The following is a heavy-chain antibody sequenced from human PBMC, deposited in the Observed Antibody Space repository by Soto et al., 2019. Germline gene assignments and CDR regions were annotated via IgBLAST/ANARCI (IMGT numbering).Heavy chain of an antibody. Sequence: SXTLSLTWTVSGGSISSYYWSWIRQPPGKGLEWIGYIYYSGSTNYNPSLKSRVTISLDTSKNQFSLNLRSVSAADTAVYFCARSVSFGEADSWGQGILVTXSS. D-gene: IGHD3-10*01. V-gene: IGHV4-59*01. CDR1: GGSISSYY. CDR2: IYYSGST. CDR3: ARSVSFGEADS. J-gene: IGHJ4*02.